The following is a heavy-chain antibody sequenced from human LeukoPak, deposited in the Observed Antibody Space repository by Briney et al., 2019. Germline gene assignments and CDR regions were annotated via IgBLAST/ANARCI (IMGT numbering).Heavy chain of an antibody. J-gene: IGHJ5*02. D-gene: IGHD3-3*01. CDR3: AKLRITIFGVVRPGGP. V-gene: IGHV4-30-2*01. CDR1: GGSISSGGYY. Sequence: SETLSLTCTVSGGSISSGGYYWSWIRQPPGKGLEWIGYIYHSGSTYYNPSLKSRVTISVDRSKNQFSLKLSSVTAADTAVYYCAKLRITIFGVVRPGGPWGQGTLVTVSS. CDR2: IYHSGST.